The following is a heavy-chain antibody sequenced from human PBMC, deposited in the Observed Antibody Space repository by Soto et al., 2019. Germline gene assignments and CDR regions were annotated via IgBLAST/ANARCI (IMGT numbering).Heavy chain of an antibody. Sequence: PGGSLRLSCAASGFTFSSYGMHWVRQAPGKGLEWVAVIWYDGSNKYYADSVKGRFTISRDNSKNTLYLQMNSLRAEDTAVYYCARDSPYYYDSSGYFDFDYWGQGTLVTVSS. CDR2: IWYDGSNK. CDR1: GFTFSSYG. CDR3: ARDSPYYYDSSGYFDFDY. D-gene: IGHD3-22*01. V-gene: IGHV3-33*01. J-gene: IGHJ4*02.